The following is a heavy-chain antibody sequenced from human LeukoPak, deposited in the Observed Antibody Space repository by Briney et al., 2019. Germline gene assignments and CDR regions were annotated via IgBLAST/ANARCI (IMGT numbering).Heavy chain of an antibody. D-gene: IGHD2-2*01. V-gene: IGHV4-34*01. Sequence: SETLSLTCAVYGGSFSGHYWSWIRQPPGKGLEWIGSIYRSGSTNYNPSLKSRVTISVDTSKNQFSLKVNSVTAADTALYYCARGDCSSTICYSPMDVWGKGTTVTVSS. CDR1: GGSFSGHY. CDR2: IYRSGST. CDR3: ARGDCSSTICYSPMDV. J-gene: IGHJ6*03.